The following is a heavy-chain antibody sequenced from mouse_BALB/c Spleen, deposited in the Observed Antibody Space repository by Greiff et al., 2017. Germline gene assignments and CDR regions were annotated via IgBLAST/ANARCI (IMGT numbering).Heavy chain of an antibody. Sequence: QVQLQQSGAELVRPGASVKLSCKASGYTFTSYWINWVKQRPGQGLEWIGNIYPSDSYTNYNQKFKDKATLTVDKSSSTAYMQLSSPTSEDSAVYYCTRCYYGSSYEYFDYWGQGTTLTVSS. J-gene: IGHJ2*01. CDR3: TRCYYGSSYEYFDY. V-gene: IGHV1-69*02. CDR1: GYTFTSYW. D-gene: IGHD1-1*01. CDR2: IYPSDSYT.